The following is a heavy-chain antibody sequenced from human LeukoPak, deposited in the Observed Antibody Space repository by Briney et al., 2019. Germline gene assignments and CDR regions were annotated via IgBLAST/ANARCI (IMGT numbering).Heavy chain of an antibody. CDR3: AREAVAGRYFDY. CDR1: GFTFSSYG. CDR2: IWYYGSNK. D-gene: IGHD6-19*01. V-gene: IGHV3-33*01. J-gene: IGHJ4*02. Sequence: PGGSLRLSCAASGFTFSSYGMHWVRQAPGKGLEWVAVIWYYGSNKYYADSVKGRFTISRDNSKNTLYLQMNSLRAEDTAVYYCAREAVAGRYFDYWGQGTLVTVSS.